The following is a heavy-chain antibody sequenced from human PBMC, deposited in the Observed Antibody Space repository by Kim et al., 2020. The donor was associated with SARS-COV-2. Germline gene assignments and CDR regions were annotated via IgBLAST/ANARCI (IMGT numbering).Heavy chain of an antibody. V-gene: IGHV4-39*07. CDR2: IYYSGST. D-gene: IGHD1-26*01. CDR3: ARESSGSYYWASDYYYGMDV. J-gene: IGHJ6*02. CDR1: GGSISSSSYY. Sequence: SETLSLTCTVSGGSISSSSYYWGWIRQPPGKGLEWIGSIYYSGSTYYNPSLKSRVTISVDTSKNQFSLKLSSVTAADTAVYYCARESSGSYYWASDYYYGMDVWGQGTTVTVSS.